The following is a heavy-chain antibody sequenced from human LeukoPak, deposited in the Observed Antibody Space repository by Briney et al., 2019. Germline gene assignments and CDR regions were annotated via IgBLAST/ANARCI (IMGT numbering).Heavy chain of an antibody. CDR1: GFTFSSYA. D-gene: IGHD3-3*01. J-gene: IGHJ4*02. V-gene: IGHV3-30*04. Sequence: GGSLRLSCAASGFTFSSYAMHWVRQAPGKGLEWVAVISYDGGNKYYADSVKGRFTISRDNSKNTLYLQMNSLRAEDTAVYYCARARFLEWLLDYWGQGTLVTVSS. CDR2: ISYDGGNK. CDR3: ARARFLEWLLDY.